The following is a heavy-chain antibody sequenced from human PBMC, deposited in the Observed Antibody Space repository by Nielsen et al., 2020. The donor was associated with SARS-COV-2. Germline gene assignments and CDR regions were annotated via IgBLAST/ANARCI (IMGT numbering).Heavy chain of an antibody. CDR2: INWNGGRT. J-gene: IGHJ6*02. D-gene: IGHD6-13*01. CDR1: GFSFDDDG. CDR3: ARGYLAAPYYYGMDV. V-gene: IGHV3-20*04. Sequence: GGSLRLSCAASGFSFDDDGMSWVRQVPGRGLDWVSGINWNGGRTGYADSVRGRLTISRDNAQRSLYLQMNSLRVEDTALYYCARGYLAAPYYYGMDVWGQGTKVTVSS.